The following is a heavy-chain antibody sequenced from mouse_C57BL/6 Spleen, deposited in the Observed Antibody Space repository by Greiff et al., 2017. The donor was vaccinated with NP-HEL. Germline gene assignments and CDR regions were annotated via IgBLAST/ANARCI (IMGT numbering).Heavy chain of an antibody. D-gene: IGHD1-1*01. Sequence: QVQLKESGAELVKPGASVKISCKASGYAFSSYWMNWVKQRPGKGLEWIGQIYPGDGDTTYNGKFKGKATLTADKSSSTAYMQLSGLTSEDSAVYFCARRDTTVVYDYWGQGTTLTVSS. CDR3: ARRDTTVVYDY. V-gene: IGHV1-80*01. CDR1: GYAFSSYW. CDR2: IYPGDGDT. J-gene: IGHJ2*01.